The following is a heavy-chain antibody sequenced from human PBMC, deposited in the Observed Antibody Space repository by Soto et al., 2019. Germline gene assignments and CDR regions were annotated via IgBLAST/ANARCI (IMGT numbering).Heavy chain of an antibody. D-gene: IGHD6-13*01. CDR2: ISYDGSNK. V-gene: IGHV3-30*18. CDR3: AKDLIARSWSIAAAGNYYYYGMDV. J-gene: IGHJ6*02. CDR1: GFTFSSYG. Sequence: GGSLRLSCAASGFTFSSYGMHWVRQAPGKGLEWVAVISYDGSNKYYVDSVKGRFTISRDNSKNTLYLQMNSLRAEDTAVYYCAKDLIARSWSIAAAGNYYYYGMDVWGQGTTVTVSS.